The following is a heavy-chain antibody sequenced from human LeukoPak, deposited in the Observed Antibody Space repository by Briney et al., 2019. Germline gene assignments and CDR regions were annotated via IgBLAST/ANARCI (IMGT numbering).Heavy chain of an antibody. V-gene: IGHV3-30*04. D-gene: IGHD3-22*01. CDR3: AKAHDSSGYYPDY. Sequence: PGSSLRLSCAASGFTFSSYAMHWVRQAPGKGLEWVAAISYDGSNKYSADSVKGRFTISRDNSKNTLYLQMNSLRAEDTAVYYCAKAHDSSGYYPDYWGQGTLVTVSS. CDR1: GFTFSSYA. J-gene: IGHJ4*02. CDR2: ISYDGSNK.